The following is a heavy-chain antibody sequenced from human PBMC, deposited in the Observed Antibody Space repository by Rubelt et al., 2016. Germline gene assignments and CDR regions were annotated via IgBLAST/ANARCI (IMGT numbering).Heavy chain of an antibody. D-gene: IGHD2-2*01. V-gene: IGHV3-74*01. CDR1: GFTFSSHW. J-gene: IGHJ3*02. CDR2: IKGDGREI. CDR3: ARDPLVPRDALDI. Sequence: EVQLVESGGGLVQPGGSLRLSCAASGFTFSSHWMHWVRQVPGKGLVWVSRIKGDGREINYAASVKGRFTISRDNARNTLYLQMDSLRAEDTAVYHCARDPLVPRDALDIWGQGIMVTVSS.